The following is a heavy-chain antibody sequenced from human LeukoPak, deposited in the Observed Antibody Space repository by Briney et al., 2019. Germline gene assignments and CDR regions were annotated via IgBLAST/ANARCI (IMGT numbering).Heavy chain of an antibody. CDR1: GFTFSSYS. CDR3: ARDPYSGSYGDSYYYYMDV. D-gene: IGHD1-26*01. CDR2: ITSTGTYT. J-gene: IGHJ6*03. V-gene: IGHV3-21*01. Sequence: NPGGSLRLSCAASGFTFSSYSMNWVRQAPGKGLEWVSSITSTGTYTFYADSVKGRFTISRDNSKNSLYLQMISLRAEDTAIYYCARDPYSGSYGDSYYYYMDVWGKGTTVTISS.